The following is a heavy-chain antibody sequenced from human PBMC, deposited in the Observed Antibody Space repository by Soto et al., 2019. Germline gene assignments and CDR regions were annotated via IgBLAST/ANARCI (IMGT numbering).Heavy chain of an antibody. D-gene: IGHD3-22*01. V-gene: IGHV3-74*01. J-gene: IGHJ1*01. CDR1: GFTFSSYW. CDR3: ARVPYYYDSSGYYWDFQH. Sequence: EVQLVESGGGLVQLGGSLRLSCAASGFTFSSYWMHWVRQAPGKGLVWVSRINSDGSSTSYADSVKGRFTISRDNAKNTLYLQMNSLRAEDTAVYYCARVPYYYDSSGYYWDFQHWGQGTLVTVSS. CDR2: INSDGSST.